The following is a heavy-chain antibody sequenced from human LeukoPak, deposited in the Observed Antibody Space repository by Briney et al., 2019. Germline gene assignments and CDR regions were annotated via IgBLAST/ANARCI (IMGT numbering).Heavy chain of an antibody. J-gene: IGHJ4*02. D-gene: IGHD5-18*01. CDR1: GFTFSSYG. V-gene: IGHV3-33*06. CDR2: IWYDGSIK. CDR3: AKALIPRDTAMVKGY. Sequence: PGRSLRLSCAASGFTFSSYGMHWVRQAPGTGLEWVAVIWYDGSIKSYADSVQGRFTSSRDNSKNTLYLQMNSLRAEETAVYYRAKALIPRDTAMVKGYWGQGTLVTVSS.